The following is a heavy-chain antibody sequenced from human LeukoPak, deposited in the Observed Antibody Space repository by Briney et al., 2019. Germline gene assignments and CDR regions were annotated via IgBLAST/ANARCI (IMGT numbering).Heavy chain of an antibody. D-gene: IGHD5-24*01. Sequence: SETLSLTCAVYGGSFSDYYWTWIRQPPEKGLEWIGEINHSGSTNYNPSLKSRATISVDMSKNQVSLRLSSVTAADTAVYYCARRHPVRDGYNSNWFDPWGQGTLVTVSS. J-gene: IGHJ5*02. CDR2: INHSGST. V-gene: IGHV4-34*01. CDR3: ARRHPVRDGYNSNWFDP. CDR1: GGSFSDYY.